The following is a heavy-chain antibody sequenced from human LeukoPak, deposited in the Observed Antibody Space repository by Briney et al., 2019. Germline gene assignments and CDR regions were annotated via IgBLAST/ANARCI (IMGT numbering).Heavy chain of an antibody. CDR2: ISSDGSSK. CDR1: GFTFSSDV. Sequence: PGRSLRLSCAASGFTFSSDVMHWARQAPGKGLEWVAVISSDGSSKHYADSVKGRFTIFTDTSKSTLYLQINSLRPEDTAVYYCARDLVSYSSSPLHWGQGTLVTVSS. V-gene: IGHV3-30-3*01. D-gene: IGHD6-6*01. CDR3: ARDLVSYSSSPLH. J-gene: IGHJ4*02.